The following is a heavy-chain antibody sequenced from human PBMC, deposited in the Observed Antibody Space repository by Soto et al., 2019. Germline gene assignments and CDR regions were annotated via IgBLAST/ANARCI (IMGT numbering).Heavy chain of an antibody. CDR3: ARLGGYSYGQIDS. V-gene: IGHV3-7*03. CDR2: IKHDGSEK. CDR1: GFTFSTYW. J-gene: IGHJ4*02. D-gene: IGHD5-18*01. Sequence: EVQLVESGGSLVLPGGSLRLSCAASGFTFSTYWMSWVRQAPGKGLEWVANIKHDGSEKYYLESVKGRFTVSRDNARHSLFLRMNNLTGDDTAVYCCARLGGYSYGQIDSWGQGTLVTVSS.